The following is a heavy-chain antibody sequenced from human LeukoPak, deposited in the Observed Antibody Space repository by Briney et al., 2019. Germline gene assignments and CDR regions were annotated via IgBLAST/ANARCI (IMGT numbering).Heavy chain of an antibody. V-gene: IGHV1-46*01. Sequence: GASAKVSCKASGYTFTIYNMHLVRHAPGQGLEWMGIINPSGGSTSYAQKLQSRVAMTTDTSTSTVYMELSSPRSEYTAVYYCARQGSCYYYWGQGALVTASS. D-gene: IGHD2-15*01. CDR2: INPSGGST. J-gene: IGHJ4*02. CDR1: GYTFTIYN. CDR3: ARQGSCYYY.